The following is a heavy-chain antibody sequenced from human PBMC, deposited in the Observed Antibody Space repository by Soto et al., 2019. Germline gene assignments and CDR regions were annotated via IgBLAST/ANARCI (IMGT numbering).Heavy chain of an antibody. D-gene: IGHD3-22*01. J-gene: IGHJ4*02. CDR1: GGSIDRSNYY. CDR2: TYYNGNT. Sequence: QLQLQESGPGLVKPSETLSLTCTVSGGSIDRSNYYWDWIRQPPGKGLEWIGTTYYNGNTYYNPSLTSRVTMSVATSKNQFSLKLISVTAADSAVYYCARHFVAVVIKGWGYWGQGTRVTVSS. CDR3: ARHFVAVVIKGWGY. V-gene: IGHV4-39*01.